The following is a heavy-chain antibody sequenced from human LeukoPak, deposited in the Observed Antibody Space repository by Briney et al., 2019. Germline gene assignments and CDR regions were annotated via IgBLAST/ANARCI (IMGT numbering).Heavy chain of an antibody. CDR2: INHSGST. D-gene: IGHD6-13*01. CDR1: GGSFSGYY. V-gene: IGHV4-34*01. Sequence: SETLSLTCAVYGGSFSGYYWSWIRQPPGKGLEWIGEINHSGSTNYNPSLKSRVTISVDTSKNQFSLKLSSVTAADTAVYYCARVPSIAAAGTGYYYGMDVWGQGTTVTVSS. CDR3: ARVPSIAAAGTGYYYGMDV. J-gene: IGHJ6*02.